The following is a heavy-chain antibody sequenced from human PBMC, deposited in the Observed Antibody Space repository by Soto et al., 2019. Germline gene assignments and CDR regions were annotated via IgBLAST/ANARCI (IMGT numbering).Heavy chain of an antibody. V-gene: IGHV3-30*18. CDR3: AKDLTGTTGMDV. D-gene: IGHD1-7*01. CDR2: ISYDASNK. CDR1: GFTFSSHG. Sequence: GGSLRLSCAASGFTFSSHGMHWVRQAPGKGLEWVAVISYDASNKDYADSVKGRFTISRDKSKNTLYLQINSLRVEDTAVYYCAKDLTGTTGMDVWGKGTTVTISS. J-gene: IGHJ6*04.